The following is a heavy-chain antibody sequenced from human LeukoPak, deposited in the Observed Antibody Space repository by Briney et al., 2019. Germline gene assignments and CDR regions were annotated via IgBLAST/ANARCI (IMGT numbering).Heavy chain of an antibody. D-gene: IGHD3-22*01. CDR1: GGSISSSNW. CDR3: ASRSTWDSSGYYYDY. Sequence: SETLSLTCAVSGGSISSSNWWSWVRQPPGKGLEWIGEIYHSGSTNYNPSLKSRVTISVDKSKNQFSLKLSSVTAADTAVYYCASRSTWDSSGYYYDYWGQGTLVTVSS. CDR2: IYHSGST. V-gene: IGHV4-4*02. J-gene: IGHJ4*02.